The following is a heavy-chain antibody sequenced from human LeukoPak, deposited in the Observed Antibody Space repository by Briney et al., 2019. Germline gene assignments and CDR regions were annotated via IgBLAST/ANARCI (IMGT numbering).Heavy chain of an antibody. CDR1: GYTFTSYD. CDR3: ARGHLPTCGMDV. CDR2: MNPNSGNT. Sequence: ASVKVSCKASGYTFTSYDINWVRQATGQGLEWMGWMNPNSGNTGYAQKFQGRVTMTRNTSISTAYMELSSLRSEDTAVYYCARGHLPTCGMDVWGQGTTVTVSS. J-gene: IGHJ6*02. V-gene: IGHV1-8*01.